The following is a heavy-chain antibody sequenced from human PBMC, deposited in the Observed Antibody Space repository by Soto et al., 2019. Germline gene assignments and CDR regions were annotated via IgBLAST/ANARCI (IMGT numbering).Heavy chain of an antibody. D-gene: IGHD2-2*01. CDR1: GFTFSNHA. CDR3: ARDPGGHYCTSTSCLYFFDH. J-gene: IGHJ4*02. V-gene: IGHV3-23*01. CDR2: ISDSGST. Sequence: EVQLLESGGALVQPGGSLRLSCAASGFTFSNHAMNWVRQAPGKGLEWVSTISDSGSTYYADSAKCGFTISRDNSKDTLYPEMTRMRAYETAVYYCARDPGGHYCTSTSCLYFFDHWGQGTLVIVSS.